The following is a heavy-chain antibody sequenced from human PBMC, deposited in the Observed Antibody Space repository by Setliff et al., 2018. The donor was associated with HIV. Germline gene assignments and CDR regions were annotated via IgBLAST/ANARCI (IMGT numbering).Heavy chain of an antibody. CDR1: GYTFNSYS. CDR2: ITPSGGSR. D-gene: IGHD3-9*01. V-gene: IGHV1-46*02. J-gene: IGHJ4*02. CDR3: ARDVDVYDILTGYHFDY. Sequence: ASVKVSCKTSGYTFNSYSLHWVRQGPGQGLEWMGIITPSGGSRRYAQKFQGRLTMTRDMSTSTVHMDLSSLRPEDTAVYYCARDVDVYDILTGYHFDYWGQGTLVTVSS.